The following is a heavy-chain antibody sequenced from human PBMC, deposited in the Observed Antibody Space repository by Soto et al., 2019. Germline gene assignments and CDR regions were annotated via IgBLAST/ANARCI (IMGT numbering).Heavy chain of an antibody. CDR1: GGTFSSYA. CDR3: ARSQVSKLELRYYYYYGMDV. J-gene: IGHJ6*02. Sequence: SVKVSCKASGGTFSSYAISWVRQAPGQGLEWMGGIIPILGTANYAQKFQGRVTITADESTSTAYMELSSLRSEDTAVYYCARSQVSKLELRYYYYYGMDVWGPGTKVTVS. CDR2: IIPILGTA. V-gene: IGHV1-69*13. D-gene: IGHD1-7*01.